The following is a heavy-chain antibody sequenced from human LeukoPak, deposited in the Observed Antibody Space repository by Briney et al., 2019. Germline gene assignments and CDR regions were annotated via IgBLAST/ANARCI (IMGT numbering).Heavy chain of an antibody. CDR1: GGSISNYY. D-gene: IGHD1-14*01. Sequence: PSETLSLTCTVSGGSISNYYWSWIRQPPGKGLDWIGYIYYSGSANYNPSLKSRVTISVDTSKNHFSLKLSSVTAADTAVYYCARYRNEALFAFDIWGQGTMVTVSS. CDR2: IYYSGSA. CDR3: ARYRNEALFAFDI. V-gene: IGHV4-59*01. J-gene: IGHJ3*02.